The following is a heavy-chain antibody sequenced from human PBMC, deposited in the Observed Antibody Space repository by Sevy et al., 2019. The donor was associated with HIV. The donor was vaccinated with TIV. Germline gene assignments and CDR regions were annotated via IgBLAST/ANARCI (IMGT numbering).Heavy chain of an antibody. CDR3: EGIAVAGTLLDY. V-gene: IGHV4-39*01. CDR2: IYSSGST. Sequence: SETLSLTCTVSGGSISSSSYYWGWIRRPPGKGLEGIGSIYSSGSTYYNPSLRSRVTISVDTSKNQFSLKLSSVTAADTAVYYCEGIAVAGTLLDYWGQGTLVTVSS. J-gene: IGHJ4*02. CDR1: GGSISSSSYY. D-gene: IGHD6-19*01.